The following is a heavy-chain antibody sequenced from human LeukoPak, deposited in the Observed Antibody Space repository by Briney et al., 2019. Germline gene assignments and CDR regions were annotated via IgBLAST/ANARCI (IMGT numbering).Heavy chain of an antibody. D-gene: IGHD3-16*01. V-gene: IGHV3-21*01. Sequence: GGSLRLSCEASGFIFSNYSMNWVRQAPGKGLEWVSSISGTINYRYYVDSVKGRFTISRDNAKNSLYLQMNSLRAEDTAVYYCARDPTYSIRLGNWFDPWGQGTLVTVSS. J-gene: IGHJ5*02. CDR2: ISGTINYR. CDR3: ARDPTYSIRLGNWFDP. CDR1: GFIFSNYS.